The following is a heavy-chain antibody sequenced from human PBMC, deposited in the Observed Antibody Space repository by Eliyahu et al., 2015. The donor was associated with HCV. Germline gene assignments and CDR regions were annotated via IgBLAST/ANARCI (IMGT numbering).Heavy chain of an antibody. Sequence: EVQLVESGGGLVLPGRSLRLFCAASGFTFEDYAMHWVRQAPGKGLGWVSGISWNSDSTGYADSVKGRFTISRDNGKNSLSLQMNSLRVEDTALYYCVKAQGSWSSFENWFDPWGQGTLVTVSS. V-gene: IGHV3-9*01. J-gene: IGHJ5*02. CDR2: ISWNSDST. CDR3: VKAQGSWSSFENWFDP. CDR1: GFTFEDYA. D-gene: IGHD6-13*01.